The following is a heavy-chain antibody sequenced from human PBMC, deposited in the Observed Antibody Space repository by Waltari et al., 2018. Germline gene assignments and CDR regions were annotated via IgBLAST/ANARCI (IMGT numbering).Heavy chain of an antibody. V-gene: IGHV4-38-2*02. D-gene: IGHD6-13*01. CDR3: ARGYSGSSLFDP. CDR2: IYHSGRT. CDR1: GYSISSGYY. J-gene: IGHJ5*02. Sequence: QVQLQESGPGLVKPSETLSLTCTVAGYSISSGYYWGWIRQPPGKGLEWIGSIYHSGRTSYSPALRGRVTISVATSKNQFSLTLSSVTAADTAVYYCARGYSGSSLFDPWGQGTLVTVSS.